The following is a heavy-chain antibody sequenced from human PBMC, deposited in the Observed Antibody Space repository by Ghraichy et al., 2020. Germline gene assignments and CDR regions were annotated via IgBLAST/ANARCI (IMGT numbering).Heavy chain of an antibody. CDR2: ITGSGGDT. CDR3: VRERWDVVRRDFDY. Sequence: GESLNISCVASGFTFRSYTMSWVRQTPAKGLEWVSYITGSGGDTHYRDSVKGRFTISRDNGKNSLYLQMDSLRPEDTAVYYCVRERWDVVRRDFDYWGQGTLVTVSS. D-gene: IGHD3-10*01. V-gene: IGHV3-48*01. CDR1: GFTFRSYT. J-gene: IGHJ4*02.